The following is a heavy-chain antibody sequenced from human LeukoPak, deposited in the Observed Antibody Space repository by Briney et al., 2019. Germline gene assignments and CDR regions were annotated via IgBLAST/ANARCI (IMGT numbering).Heavy chain of an antibody. CDR1: GGSISSSIYY. D-gene: IGHD6-19*01. CDR2: TYYGGST. Sequence: PSETLSLTCTVSGGSISSSIYYWGWIRQPPGRGLEWIGSTYYGGSTFCNPSLKSRVTISVDTSKNQFSLRLSSVTAADTSMYYCATNGVAGSNWFDPWGQGTLVTVSS. CDR3: ATNGVAGSNWFDP. J-gene: IGHJ5*02. V-gene: IGHV4-39*01.